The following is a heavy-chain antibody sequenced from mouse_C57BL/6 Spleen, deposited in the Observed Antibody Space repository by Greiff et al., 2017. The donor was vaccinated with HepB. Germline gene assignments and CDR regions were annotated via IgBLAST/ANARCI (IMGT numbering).Heavy chain of an antibody. Sequence: QVHVKQSGPELVKPGASVKISCKASGYAFSSSWMNWVKQRPGKGLEWIGRIYPGDGDTNYNGKFKGKATLTADKSSSTAYMQLSSLTSEDSAVYFCARNYYGSSQPGFAYWGQGTLVTVSA. D-gene: IGHD1-1*01. CDR3: ARNYYGSSQPGFAY. V-gene: IGHV1-82*01. J-gene: IGHJ3*01. CDR2: IYPGDGDT. CDR1: GYAFSSSW.